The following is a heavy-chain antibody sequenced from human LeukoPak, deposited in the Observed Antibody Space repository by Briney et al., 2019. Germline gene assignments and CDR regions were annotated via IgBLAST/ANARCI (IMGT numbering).Heavy chain of an antibody. CDR3: ARDPRTGYPGAFDI. D-gene: IGHD1-14*01. J-gene: IGHJ3*02. Sequence: QPWGVLRLSCAASGFTFSSYWMSWVRQAPGKRLEWVANIKQDGSEKYYVDSVKGRFTISRDNAKNSLYLQMNSLRAEDTAVYYCARDPRTGYPGAFDIWGQGTMVTVSS. CDR1: GFTFSSYW. CDR2: IKQDGSEK. V-gene: IGHV3-7*01.